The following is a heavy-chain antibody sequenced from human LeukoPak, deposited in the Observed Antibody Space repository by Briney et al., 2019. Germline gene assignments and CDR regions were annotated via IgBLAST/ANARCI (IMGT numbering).Heavy chain of an antibody. CDR1: GDSVSSNSGT. Sequence: SQTFSLTCAISGDSVSSNSGTWHWIRQSPSRGLEWLGRTYYRSKWYNDYATSVKSRLTINPETSKNQFSLQLNSVTPEDTAVYYCARGHYDSRGYFGGMDVWGQGTTVTVSS. J-gene: IGHJ6*02. CDR2: TYYRSKWYN. CDR3: ARGHYDSRGYFGGMDV. D-gene: IGHD3-22*01. V-gene: IGHV6-1*01.